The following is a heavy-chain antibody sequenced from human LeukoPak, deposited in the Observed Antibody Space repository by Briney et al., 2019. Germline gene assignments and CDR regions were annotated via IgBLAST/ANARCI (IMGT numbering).Heavy chain of an antibody. CDR1: GFTFSSYV. CDR2: IRGGGDRT. D-gene: IGHD3-10*01. J-gene: IGHJ4*02. V-gene: IGHV3-23*01. CDR3: AKGRRSGSNYNSFDY. Sequence: GGSLRLSCAVSGFTFSSYVMTWVRQAPGKGLEWVSGIRGGGDRTYYADSVKGRFTISRDNSKNTLYLQMNSLRAEDTAVYYCAKGRRSGSNYNSFDYWGQGTLVTVSS.